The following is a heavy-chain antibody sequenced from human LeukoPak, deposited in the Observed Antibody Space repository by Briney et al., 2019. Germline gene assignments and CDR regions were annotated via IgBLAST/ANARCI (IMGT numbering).Heavy chain of an antibody. CDR3: ARVAAVAGTGNWFDP. CDR2: IYTSGST. D-gene: IGHD6-19*01. Sequence: SETLSLTCTVSGGSISSGSCYWSWIRQPAGKGLEWIGRIYTSGSTNYNPSLKSRVTISVDTSKNQFSLKLSSVTAADTAVYYCARVAAVAGTGNWFDPWGQGTLVTVSS. CDR1: GGSISSGSCY. J-gene: IGHJ5*02. V-gene: IGHV4-61*02.